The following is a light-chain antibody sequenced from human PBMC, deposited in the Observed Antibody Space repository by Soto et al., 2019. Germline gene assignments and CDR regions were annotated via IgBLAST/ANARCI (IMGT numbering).Light chain of an antibody. J-gene: IGKJ5*01. CDR1: HSVSSY. CDR3: QQYSNWPPAIT. V-gene: IGKV3-15*01. Sequence: EIVLTQSPGTLSFSPGERATLSCRASHSVSSYLAWYQQKPGQAPRLLIHGASTRATGVPDRFSGSGSGTEFALIISSLQSEDVAVYYCQQYSNWPPAITFGQGTRLEIK. CDR2: GAS.